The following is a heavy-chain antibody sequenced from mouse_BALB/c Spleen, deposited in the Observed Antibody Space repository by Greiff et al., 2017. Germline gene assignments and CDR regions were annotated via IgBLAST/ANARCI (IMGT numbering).Heavy chain of an antibody. CDR3: ARVDGYDVAMDY. V-gene: IGHV5-17*02. J-gene: IGHJ4*01. D-gene: IGHD2-2*01. Sequence: DVMLVESGGGLVQPGGSRKLSCAASGFTFSSFGMHWVRQAPEKGLEWVAYISSGSSTIYYADTVKGRFTISRDNPKNTLFLQMTSLRSEDTAMYYCARVDGYDVAMDYWGQGTSVTVSS. CDR2: ISSGSSTI. CDR1: GFTFSSFG.